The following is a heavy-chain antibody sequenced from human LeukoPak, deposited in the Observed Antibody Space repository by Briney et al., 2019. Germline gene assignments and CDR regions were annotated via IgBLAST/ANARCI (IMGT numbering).Heavy chain of an antibody. J-gene: IGHJ4*02. CDR3: ARVEISSWYKYFDY. Sequence: SETLSLTCTVSGDSISSYYWGWIRQPPGQGLEWIGYIYYSGSTNYNPSLKSRVTISVDTSKNQFSLKLSSVTAADTAVYYCARVEISSWYKYFDYWGQGTLVTVSS. D-gene: IGHD6-13*01. CDR1: GDSISSYY. CDR2: IYYSGST. V-gene: IGHV4-59*01.